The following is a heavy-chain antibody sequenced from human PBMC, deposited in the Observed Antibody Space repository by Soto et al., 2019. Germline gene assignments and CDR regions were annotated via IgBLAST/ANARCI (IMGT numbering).Heavy chain of an antibody. CDR1: GFDFTYYA. V-gene: IGHV3-30*18. CDR2: MSSDGSKI. Sequence: QVQLVESGGGAVQPGESLRLSCVASGFDFTYYAMHWVRQAPGKGLESVAVMSSDGSKIHHTDSVKGRFTISRDNSENTLYLQMNSLRKEDTAVYFCAEDEGVGGTLGLFDYWGQGTLVSVSS. J-gene: IGHJ4*02. D-gene: IGHD1-26*01. CDR3: AEDEGVGGTLGLFDY.